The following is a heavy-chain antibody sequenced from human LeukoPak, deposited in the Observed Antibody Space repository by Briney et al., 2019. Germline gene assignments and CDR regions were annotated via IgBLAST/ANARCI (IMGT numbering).Heavy chain of an antibody. CDR2: IYYSGST. CDR3: ARGYAYGPKYYFDY. CDR1: GGSISNYY. J-gene: IGHJ4*02. D-gene: IGHD5-18*01. V-gene: IGHV4-59*01. Sequence: KPSETLSLTCSFSGGSISNYYWSWVRQPPGKGLEWIGYIYYSGSTDYNPSLKSRVTISIDTSKKHFSLRLSSVTAADTASYYCARGYAYGPKYYFDYWGQGTLVTVSS.